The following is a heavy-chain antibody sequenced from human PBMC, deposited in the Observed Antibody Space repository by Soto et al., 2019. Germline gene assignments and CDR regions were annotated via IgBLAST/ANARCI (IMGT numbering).Heavy chain of an antibody. CDR1: GGSFSGYY. V-gene: IGHV4-34*01. Sequence: QVQLQQWGAGLLKPSETLSLTCAVYGGSFSGYYWCWIRQPPGKGLEWVGEDNHSGSSNYNPSLKSRATISVDTSKSQLSVKLSSVTTPGTEVYYGASCGFDIWGQGTTVTVSS. CDR3: ASCGFDI. J-gene: IGHJ3*02. CDR2: DNHSGSS. D-gene: IGHD2-21*01.